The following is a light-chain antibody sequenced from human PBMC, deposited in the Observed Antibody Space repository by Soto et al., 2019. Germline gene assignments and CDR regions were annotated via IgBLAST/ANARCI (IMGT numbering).Light chain of an antibody. J-gene: IGKJ2*01. CDR1: QSVSSK. CDR2: GVS. Sequence: EIVMTQSPATLSVSPGERATLSCRASQSVSSKLAWFQQKPGQAPSLLIYGVSTRAIGVPVRFSGSGSGTEFTLTINSLQSEDFAVYYCQQYNNWPHTFGQGTKVEIX. CDR3: QQYNNWPHT. V-gene: IGKV3-15*01.